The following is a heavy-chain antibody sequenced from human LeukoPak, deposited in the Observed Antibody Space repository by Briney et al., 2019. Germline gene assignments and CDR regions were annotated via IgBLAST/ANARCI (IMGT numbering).Heavy chain of an antibody. CDR3: ARATTYDILTGFSDY. D-gene: IGHD3-9*01. CDR2: IKQDGSEK. Sequence: GGSLRLSCAASGFTFSSYWMSWVRQAPGKGLEWVANIKQDGSEKYYVDSVKGRFTISRDNAKKSLYLQMNNLRAEDTAVYYCARATTYDILTGFSDYWGQGTLVTVSS. J-gene: IGHJ4*02. CDR1: GFTFSSYW. V-gene: IGHV3-7*01.